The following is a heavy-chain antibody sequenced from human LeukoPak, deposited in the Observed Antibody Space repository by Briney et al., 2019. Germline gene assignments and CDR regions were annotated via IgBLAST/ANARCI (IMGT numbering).Heavy chain of an antibody. D-gene: IGHD6-13*01. J-gene: IGHJ4*02. CDR2: ISESGGST. Sequence: GGSLRLSCAASGFTFSSYGMHWVRQAPGKGLEWVSGISESGGSTYYADSVKGRFTISRDNAKNSLYLQMNSLRAEDTAIYYCARGIAAVDNSFDYWGQGTLVTVSS. V-gene: IGHV3-23*01. CDR3: ARGIAAVDNSFDY. CDR1: GFTFSSYG.